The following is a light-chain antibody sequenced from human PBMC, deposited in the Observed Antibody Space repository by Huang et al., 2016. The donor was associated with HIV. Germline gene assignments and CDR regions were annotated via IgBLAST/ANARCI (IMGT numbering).Light chain of an antibody. CDR1: QSISRSY. Sequence: IVLTQSPGTLSVSPGERAALSCRASQSISRSYLVWYQHKPGQAPRLLIYGASRRATGIPDRFSGSGSGRDFTLTISRLEPEDFAVYFCQQYHSSPVTFGQGTRLEIK. J-gene: IGKJ5*01. CDR3: QQYHSSPVT. V-gene: IGKV3-20*01. CDR2: GAS.